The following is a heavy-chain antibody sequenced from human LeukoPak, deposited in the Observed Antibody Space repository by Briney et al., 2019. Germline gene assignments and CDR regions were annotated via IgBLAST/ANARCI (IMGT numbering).Heavy chain of an antibody. V-gene: IGHV4-39*07. CDR1: GGSLSSSSYF. D-gene: IGHD1-20*01. CDR3: ARVVTGTPRAIDY. CDR2: INHSGST. J-gene: IGHJ4*02. Sequence: SETLSLTCTVSGGSLSSSSYFWSWIRQPPGKGLEWIGEINHSGSTNYNPSLKSRVTISVDTSKNQFSLKLSSVTAADTAVYYCARVVTGTPRAIDYWGQGTLVTVSS.